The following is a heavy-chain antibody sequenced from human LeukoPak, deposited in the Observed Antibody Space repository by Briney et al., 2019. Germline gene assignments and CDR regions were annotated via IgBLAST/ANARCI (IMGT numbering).Heavy chain of an antibody. V-gene: IGHV3-21*01. CDR2: ISSSSSYI. J-gene: IGHJ3*02. Sequence: PGGSLRPSCVASGFTFSSYAMSWVRQAPGKGLEWVSSISSSSSYIYYADSVKGRFTISRDNAKNSLYLQMNSLRAEDTAVYYCARQLTYYYDSSGYYPDAFDIWGQGTMVTVSS. D-gene: IGHD3-22*01. CDR3: ARQLTYYYDSSGYYPDAFDI. CDR1: GFTFSSYA.